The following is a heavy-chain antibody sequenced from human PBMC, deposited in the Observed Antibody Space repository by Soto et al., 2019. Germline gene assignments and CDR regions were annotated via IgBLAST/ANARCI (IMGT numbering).Heavy chain of an antibody. CDR1: GYTFITYV. V-gene: IGHV1-18*01. Sequence: QVQLVQSGAEVKKPGASVKVSCKASGYTFITYVVSWVRQAPGQGLDWLGWISTYNGNTRYSERLQGRGTMTTDTTTNTAYMELSNLRSDDTAVYYCARGPTDYYDNSANYFLDYWGQVTLVTVSS. D-gene: IGHD3-22*01. J-gene: IGHJ4*02. CDR3: ARGPTDYYDNSANYFLDY. CDR2: ISTYNGNT.